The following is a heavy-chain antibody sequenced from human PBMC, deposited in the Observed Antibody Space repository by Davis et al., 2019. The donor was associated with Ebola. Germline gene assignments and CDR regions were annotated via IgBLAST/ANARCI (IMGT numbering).Heavy chain of an antibody. CDR2: ISSDGNTI. J-gene: IGHJ6*02. D-gene: IGHD1-1*01. CDR3: ARGLLQLQRSTLDV. CDR1: GFTFSYYW. V-gene: IGHV3-74*01. Sequence: GESLKIPCAASGFTFSYYWMHWVRQAPGKGLVWVPHISSDGNTINYADSVKGRFTISRDDAKNTLYLQMDSLRADDTAVYYCARGLLQLQRSTLDVWGQGTTVTVSS.